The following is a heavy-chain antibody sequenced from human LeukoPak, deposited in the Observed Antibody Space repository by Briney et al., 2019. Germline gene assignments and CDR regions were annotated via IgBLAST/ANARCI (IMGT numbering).Heavy chain of an antibody. D-gene: IGHD1-26*01. CDR2: IYYSGST. J-gene: IGHJ4*02. Sequence: SETLSLTCTVSGGSISSYYWSWIRQPPGKGLEWIGYIYYSGSTNYNPSLKSRVTISVDTSKNQFSLKLSSVTAADTAVYYCARHPRRRGSGSYLDYWGQGTLVTVPS. V-gene: IGHV4-59*08. CDR3: ARHPRRRGSGSYLDY. CDR1: GGSISSYY.